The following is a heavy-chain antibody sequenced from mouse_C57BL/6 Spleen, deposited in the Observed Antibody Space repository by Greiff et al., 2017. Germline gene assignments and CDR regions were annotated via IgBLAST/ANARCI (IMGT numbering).Heavy chain of an antibody. CDR3: TRDWDGYAMDY. Sequence: EVKLQESGEGLVKPGGSLKLSCAASGFTFSSYAMSWVRQTPEKRLEWVAYISSGGDYIYYADTVKGRFTISRDNARNTLYLQMSSLESEDTAMYYCTRDWDGYAMDYWGQGTSVTVSS. CDR2: ISSGGDYI. CDR1: GFTFSSYA. V-gene: IGHV5-9-1*02. J-gene: IGHJ4*01. D-gene: IGHD4-1*01.